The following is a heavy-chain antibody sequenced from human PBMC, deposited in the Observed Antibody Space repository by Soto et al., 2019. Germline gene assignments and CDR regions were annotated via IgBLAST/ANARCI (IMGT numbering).Heavy chain of an antibody. Sequence: QVQLVQSGAEVKKPGASVKVSCKASGYTFTSYDINWVRQATGQGLEWMGWMNPNSGNTGYAQKFQGRVTMTRNTSISTASMALSSLRSEDTAVYYCARWPDGYYYYGMDVWGQGTTVTVSS. J-gene: IGHJ6*02. CDR2: MNPNSGNT. CDR3: ARWPDGYYYYGMDV. CDR1: GYTFTSYD. V-gene: IGHV1-8*01.